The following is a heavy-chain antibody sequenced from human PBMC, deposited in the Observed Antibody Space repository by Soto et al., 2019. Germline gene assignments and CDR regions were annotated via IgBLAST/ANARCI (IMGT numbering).Heavy chain of an antibody. V-gene: IGHV4-4*02. D-gene: IGHD4-4*01. CDR3: ASGVTTVTTFDY. Sequence: PSETLSITCTVSNASISSRKWWTWVRQTPGKGLEGIGEIYHSGSTNHNPYLKSRVTISVDRSKNQFSLKLSAVTAADTAVYYCASGVTTVTTFDYWGQGTLVTVSS. CDR2: IYHSGST. CDR1: NASISSRKW. J-gene: IGHJ4*02.